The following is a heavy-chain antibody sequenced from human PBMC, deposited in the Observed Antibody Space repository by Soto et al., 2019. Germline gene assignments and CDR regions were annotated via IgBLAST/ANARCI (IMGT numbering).Heavy chain of an antibody. D-gene: IGHD4-17*01. J-gene: IGHJ4*02. CDR1: GGSISSYY. Sequence: SETLSLTCTVSGGSISSYYWSWIRPPPGKGLEWIGYIYYSGSTNYNPSLKSRVTISVDTSKNQFSLKLSSVTAADTAVYYCARRTLTKKLDYCGQGTLVTVSS. V-gene: IGHV4-59*08. CDR3: ARRTLTKKLDY. CDR2: IYYSGST.